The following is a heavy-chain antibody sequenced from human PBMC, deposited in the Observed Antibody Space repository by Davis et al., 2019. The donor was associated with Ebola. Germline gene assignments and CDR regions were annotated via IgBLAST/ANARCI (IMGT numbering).Heavy chain of an antibody. Sequence: GESLKISCAASGFTVSGNYMSWVRQAPGKGLEWVSTISGSGGRTHYADSVKGRFIISRDNSKNTLYLQMNSLRAEDTAVYYCATTPQYSSGQNKPFDYWGQGTLVTVSS. J-gene: IGHJ4*02. CDR1: GFTVSGNY. CDR2: ISGSGGRT. V-gene: IGHV3-23*01. CDR3: ATTPQYSSGQNKPFDY. D-gene: IGHD6-19*01.